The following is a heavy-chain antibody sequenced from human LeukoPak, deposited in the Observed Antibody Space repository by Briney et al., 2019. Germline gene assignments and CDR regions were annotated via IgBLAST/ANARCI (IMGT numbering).Heavy chain of an antibody. CDR2: IYYSSST. J-gene: IGHJ4*02. V-gene: IGHV4-39*01. CDR3: ARHVGLAAEIDY. CDR1: GGSISSSSYY. D-gene: IGHD6-13*01. Sequence: SETLSLTCTVSGGSISSSSYYWGWLRQPPGKGLEWFGSIYYSSSTYYNPSLKSRVTISVDTSKNQFSLKLSSVTAADTAVYYCARHVGLAAEIDYCGQGTLVTVSS.